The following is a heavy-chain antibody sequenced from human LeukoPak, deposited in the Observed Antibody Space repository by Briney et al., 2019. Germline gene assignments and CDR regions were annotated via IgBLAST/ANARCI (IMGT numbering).Heavy chain of an antibody. J-gene: IGHJ4*02. V-gene: IGHV1-69*06. CDR3: ARGRGYSYGYFAW. CDR1: GGTFSSYA. Sequence: ASVKVSCKASGGTFSSYAISWVRQAPGQRLEWMGGIIPIFGTANYAQKFQGRVTITADKSTSTAYMELSSLRSEDTAVYYCARGRGYSYGYFAWWGQGTLVTVSS. CDR2: IIPIFGTA. D-gene: IGHD5-18*01.